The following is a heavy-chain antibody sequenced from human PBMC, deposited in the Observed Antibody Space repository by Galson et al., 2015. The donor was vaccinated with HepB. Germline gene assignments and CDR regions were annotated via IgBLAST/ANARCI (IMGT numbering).Heavy chain of an antibody. V-gene: IGHV3-53*01. CDR2: IYSGGST. CDR1: GFTVSSNY. D-gene: IGHD3-9*01. J-gene: IGHJ4*02. CDR3: ARDPDTPVYFGY. Sequence: SLRLSCAASGFTVSSNYMSWVRQAPGKGLEWVSVIYSGGSTYYADSVKGRFTISRDNSKNTLYLQMNSLRAEDTAVYYCARDPDTPVYFGYWGQGTLVTVSS.